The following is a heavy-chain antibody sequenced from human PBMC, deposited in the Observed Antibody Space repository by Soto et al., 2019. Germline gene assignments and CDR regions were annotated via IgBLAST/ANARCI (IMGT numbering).Heavy chain of an antibody. D-gene: IGHD2-8*01. J-gene: IGHJ4*02. Sequence: QPGGSLRLSCAASGFTCNNYAMRWVRQAPGKGLECVSCISGSGGSTYYADSVKGRFTISRDNSKNMVYLQMNSLRAHDSVVYYCSKGDANGFPRYCDYWGQGTLVTV. CDR3: SKGDANGFPRYCDY. CDR1: GFTCNNYA. V-gene: IGHV3-23*01. CDR2: ISGSGGST.